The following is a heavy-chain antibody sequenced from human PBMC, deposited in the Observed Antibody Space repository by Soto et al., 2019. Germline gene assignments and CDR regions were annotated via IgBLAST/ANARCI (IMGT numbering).Heavy chain of an antibody. Sequence: PVGSLRLSCEACGFTFSGFDMHWVRQPTGKCLEWVSTIGTAGDTYYAVSVKGRFTISRDNAKNSLSLQMNSLRAGDTAVYFCARGQEVGAHFFDSWGQVTQVAVS. J-gene: IGHJ4*02. V-gene: IGHV3-13*01. CDR3: ARGQEVGAHFFDS. CDR1: GFTFSGFD. CDR2: IGTAGDT. D-gene: IGHD2-15*01.